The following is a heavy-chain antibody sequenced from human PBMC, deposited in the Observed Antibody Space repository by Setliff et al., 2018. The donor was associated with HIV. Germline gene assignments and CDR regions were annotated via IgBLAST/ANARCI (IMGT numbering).Heavy chain of an antibody. CDR2: ISTYNGDT. D-gene: IGHD2-15*01. Sequence: WASVKVSCKASGYTFDKYAITWVRQAPGQEPEWMGWISTYNGDTNYAPRLQGRVFMTADTSTSTVSVELTDLTSDDAAVYYCARGGWPFDHWGQGTLVTVSS. V-gene: IGHV1-18*01. J-gene: IGHJ4*02. CDR1: GYTFDKYA. CDR3: ARGGWPFDH.